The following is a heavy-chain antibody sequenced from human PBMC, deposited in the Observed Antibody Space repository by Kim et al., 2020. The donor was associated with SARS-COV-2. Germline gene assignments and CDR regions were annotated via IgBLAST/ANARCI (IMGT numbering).Heavy chain of an antibody. J-gene: IGHJ5*02. D-gene: IGHD3-10*01. CDR3: ARVGGLGWFDP. Sequence: YYNPSLKGRVTISVDTSKNQFYLNLSSVTAADTAVYYCARVGGLGWFDPWGQGTLVTVSS. V-gene: IGHV4-39*01.